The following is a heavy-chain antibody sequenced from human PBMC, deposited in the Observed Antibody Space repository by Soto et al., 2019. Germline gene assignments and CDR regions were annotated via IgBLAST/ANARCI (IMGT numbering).Heavy chain of an antibody. CDR3: ASGGYCSSTSCYEELYYYYMDV. J-gene: IGHJ6*03. CDR1: GFTVSTYT. D-gene: IGHD2-2*01. Sequence: PGGSLRLSCSASGFTVSTYTMGWVRLAPGKGLEWVAVISYDGSNKYYADSVKGRFTISRDNSKNTLYPQMNSLRAEDTAVYYCASGGYCSSTSCYEELYYYYMDVWGKGTTVTVSS. CDR2: ISYDGSNK. V-gene: IGHV3-30*01.